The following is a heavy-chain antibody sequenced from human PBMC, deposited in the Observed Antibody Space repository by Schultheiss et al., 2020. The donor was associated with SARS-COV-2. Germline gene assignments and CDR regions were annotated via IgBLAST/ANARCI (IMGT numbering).Heavy chain of an antibody. J-gene: IGHJ4*02. Sequence: GGSLRLSCAASGFTFSSYGMHWVRQAPGKGLEWVSAISGSGVSTYYPDSVKGRFTISRDNSKNTLYLQMNSLKTEDTAVYYCSTHNWDSTYWGQGTLVTVSS. CDR3: STHNWDSTY. CDR1: GFTFSSYG. V-gene: IGHV3-23*01. CDR2: ISGSGVST. D-gene: IGHD1-1*01.